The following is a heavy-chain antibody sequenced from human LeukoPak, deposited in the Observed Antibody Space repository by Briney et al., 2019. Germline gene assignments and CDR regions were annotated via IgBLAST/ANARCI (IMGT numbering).Heavy chain of an antibody. D-gene: IGHD2-2*01. CDR1: GGSFSGYY. CDR3: ARSTAALYYYYYYMDV. Sequence: SETLSLTCAVYGGSFSGYYWSWIRQPPGKGLEWIGEINHSGSTNYNPSLKSRVTISVDTSKNQFSLKLSSVTAADTAVYYCARSTAALYYYYYYMDVWGKGTTVPVSS. V-gene: IGHV4-34*01. J-gene: IGHJ6*03. CDR2: INHSGST.